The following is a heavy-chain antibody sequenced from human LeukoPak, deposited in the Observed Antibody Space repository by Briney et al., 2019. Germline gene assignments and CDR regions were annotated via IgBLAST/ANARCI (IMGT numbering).Heavy chain of an antibody. CDR2: INCSGST. V-gene: IGHV4-39*01. Sequence: GSLRLSCAASGFTFSSYSMNWVRQSPVKGLEWIGSINCSGSTFYNPSLKSRVTISVDTSKNQFSLKLSSVTAADTAVYYCARRAISRLRSSSSLANFDYWGQGTLVTVSS. CDR3: ARRAISRLRSSSSLANFDY. CDR1: GFTFSSYSMN. J-gene: IGHJ4*02. D-gene: IGHD6-6*01.